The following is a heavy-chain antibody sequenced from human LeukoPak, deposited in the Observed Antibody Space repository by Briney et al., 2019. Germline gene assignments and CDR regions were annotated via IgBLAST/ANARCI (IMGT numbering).Heavy chain of an antibody. D-gene: IGHD2/OR15-2a*01. CDR3: ARNRGVDY. Sequence: GGSLRLSCAASGFTLSNYWMNWVRQAPGKGLEWVANIKQDGSEKYYVDSVRGRFTISRDITKNSVYLQMNSLRVEDTAVYYCARNRGVDYWGQGTLVTVSS. V-gene: IGHV3-7*05. CDR2: IKQDGSEK. J-gene: IGHJ4*02. CDR1: GFTLSNYW.